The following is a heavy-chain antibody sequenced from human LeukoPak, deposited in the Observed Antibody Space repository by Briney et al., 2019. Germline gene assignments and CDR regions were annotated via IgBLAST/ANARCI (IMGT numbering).Heavy chain of an antibody. J-gene: IGHJ5*02. CDR2: VNLNNGGT. V-gene: IGHV1-2*02. Sequence: ASVKVSCKASVYTFTVYYMHWVRQAPAQGLEWVGWVNLNNGGTNYEQKSQDRVTMIRDKSISTAYMELSRLRSDATVVYYGARVNYDILTVPIHFDPWGQGTLVTVSS. D-gene: IGHD3-9*01. CDR1: VYTFTVYY. CDR3: ARVNYDILTVPIHFDP.